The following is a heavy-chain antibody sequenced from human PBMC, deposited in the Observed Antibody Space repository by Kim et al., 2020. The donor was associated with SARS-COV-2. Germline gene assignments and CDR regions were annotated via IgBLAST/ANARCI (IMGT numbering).Heavy chain of an antibody. CDR1: GFTFSSYD. CDR3: ARGGSDSFDH. V-gene: IGHV3-13*04. J-gene: IGHJ4*02. Sequence: GGSLRLSCAASGFTFSSYDMHWVRQATGKGLEWVSAIGTAGDTSYPGSVKGRFTIPRENAYNSFYLQMNGLRAGDTAVYYCARGGSDSFDHWGQGTLVTV. CDR2: IGTAGDT. D-gene: IGHD6-25*01.